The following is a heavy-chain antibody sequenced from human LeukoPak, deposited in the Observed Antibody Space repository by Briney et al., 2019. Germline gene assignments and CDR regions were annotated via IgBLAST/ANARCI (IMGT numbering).Heavy chain of an antibody. CDR3: AGSGGTFGGGRGPWPRH. Sequence: SETLSLTCTVSGYSISSGYYWGWIRQPPGKGLEWIGSIYHSGSTYYNPSLKSRVTISVDTSKNQFSLKLSSVTAADTAVYYCAGSGGTFGGGRGPWPRHCGQGSL. D-gene: IGHD1-26*01. J-gene: IGHJ4*02. CDR1: GYSISSGYY. V-gene: IGHV4-38-2*02. CDR2: IYHSGST.